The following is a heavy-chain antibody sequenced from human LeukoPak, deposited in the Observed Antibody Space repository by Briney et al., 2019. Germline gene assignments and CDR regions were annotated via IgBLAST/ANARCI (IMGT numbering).Heavy chain of an antibody. D-gene: IGHD3-3*01. J-gene: IGHJ5*02. Sequence: GGSLRLSCAASGFTLSSYSMNWVRQAPGKGLEWVSAISGSGGSTYYADSVKGRFTISRDNSKNTLYLQMNSLRAEDTAVYYCAKDRVSYDFWSGYHSETVLIGNWFDPWGRGTLVTVSS. V-gene: IGHV3-23*01. CDR3: AKDRVSYDFWSGYHSETVLIGNWFDP. CDR1: GFTLSSYS. CDR2: ISGSGGST.